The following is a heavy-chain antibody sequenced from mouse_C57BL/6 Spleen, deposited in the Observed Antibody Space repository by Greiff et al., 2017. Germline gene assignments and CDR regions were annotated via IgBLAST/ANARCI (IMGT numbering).Heavy chain of an antibody. Sequence: EVHLVESGGGLVQPGGSLKLSCAASGFTFSDYGMAWVRQAPRKGPEWVAFISNLAYSIYYADTVTGRFTISRENAKNTLYLEMSSLRSEDTAMYYCARQTGYAMDYWGQGTSVTVSS. V-gene: IGHV5-15*01. CDR2: ISNLAYSI. CDR1: GFTFSDYG. J-gene: IGHJ4*01. CDR3: ARQTGYAMDY.